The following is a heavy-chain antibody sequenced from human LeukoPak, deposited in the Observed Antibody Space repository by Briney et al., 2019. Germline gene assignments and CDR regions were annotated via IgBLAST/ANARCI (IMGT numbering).Heavy chain of an antibody. V-gene: IGHV4-39*02. CDR3: AREDCSGGSCSLGD. CDR1: GGSISSSSYY. CDR2: IYYSGST. D-gene: IGHD2-15*01. Sequence: SETLSLTCTVSGGSISSSSYYWGWIRQPPGKGLEWIGSIYYSGSTYYNPSLKSRVTISVDTSKNQFSLKLSSVTAADTAVYYCAREDCSGGSCSLGDWGQGTLVTVSS. J-gene: IGHJ4*02.